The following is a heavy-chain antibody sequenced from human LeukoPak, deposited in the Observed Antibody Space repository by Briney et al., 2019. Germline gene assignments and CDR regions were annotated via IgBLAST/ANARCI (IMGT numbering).Heavy chain of an antibody. CDR1: GFTFSAFG. J-gene: IGHJ4*02. CDR3: AKDTWFGEFIDY. V-gene: IGHV3-30*02. CDR2: IRYDGSNK. D-gene: IGHD3-10*01. Sequence: GGSLRLSCAASGFTFSAFGMHWVRQAPAKGLEWVAFIRYDGSNKYYADSVKGRFTISRDNSKNTLYLQMNSLRAEDTAVYYCAKDTWFGEFIDYWGQGTLVTVSS.